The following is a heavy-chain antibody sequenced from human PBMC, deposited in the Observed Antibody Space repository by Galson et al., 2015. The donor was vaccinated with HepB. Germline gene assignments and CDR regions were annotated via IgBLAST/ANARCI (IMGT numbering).Heavy chain of an antibody. V-gene: IGHV3-21*06. J-gene: IGHJ4*02. CDR3: ARGRPALSSPYDMDY. CDR2: LDSGGRYI. CDR1: GFTFSSYG. Sequence: SLRLSCAASGFTFSSYGMNWVRQAPGRGLEWVSTLDSGGRYIYHADSLKGRFTISRGNANNSLNLEMNSLSADDTAVYFCARGRPALSSPYDMDYWGQGTLVTVSS. D-gene: IGHD3-9*01.